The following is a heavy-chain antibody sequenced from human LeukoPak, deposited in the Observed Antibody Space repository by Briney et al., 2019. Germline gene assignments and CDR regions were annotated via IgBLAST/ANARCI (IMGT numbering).Heavy chain of an antibody. CDR2: ISDTGST. CDR1: GGSISSYY. J-gene: IGHJ4*02. Sequence: SETLSLTCTVSGGSISSYYWSWSRQPPGKGLEWIGYISDTGSTNYNPPLKSRVTISIDTSKNQFSLKLSSVTAADTAVYYCARGYSSSWNYFDYWGQGTLVTVSS. D-gene: IGHD6-13*01. V-gene: IGHV4-59*01. CDR3: ARGYSSSWNYFDY.